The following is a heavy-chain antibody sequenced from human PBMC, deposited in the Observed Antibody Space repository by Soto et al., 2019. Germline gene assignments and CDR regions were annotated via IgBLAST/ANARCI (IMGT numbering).Heavy chain of an antibody. CDR3: AGNSYYYYGMDV. J-gene: IGHJ6*02. CDR2: ISYDGSNK. D-gene: IGHD4-4*01. V-gene: IGHV3-30*03. Sequence: QVQLVESGGGVVQPGRSLRLSCAASGFTFSSYGMHWVRQAPGKGLEWVAVISYDGSNKYYADSVKGRFTISRDNSKNTLYLQMNSLRAEDTAVYCCAGNSYYYYGMDVWGQGTTVTVSS. CDR1: GFTFSSYG.